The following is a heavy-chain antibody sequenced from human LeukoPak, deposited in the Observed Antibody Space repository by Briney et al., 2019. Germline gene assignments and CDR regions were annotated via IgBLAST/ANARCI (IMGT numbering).Heavy chain of an antibody. CDR2: IFYSGDT. V-gene: IGHV4-28*01. D-gene: IGHD4-23*01. CDR3: ARYGGDSDWYFDL. J-gene: IGHJ2*01. Sequence: SDTLSLTCAVAGYSISSRNWWGWIRQPPGKGLEWIGHIFYSGDTYYSPSLKSRVTMSIDTSQNQFSLKLTSVTAVDTAVYFCARYGGDSDWYFDLWGRGTLVTVSS. CDR1: GYSISSRNW.